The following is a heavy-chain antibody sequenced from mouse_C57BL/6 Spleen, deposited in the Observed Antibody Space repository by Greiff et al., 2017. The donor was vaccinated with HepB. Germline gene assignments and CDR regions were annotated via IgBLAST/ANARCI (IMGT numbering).Heavy chain of an antibody. V-gene: IGHV5-4*01. CDR1: GFTFSSYA. J-gene: IGHJ2*01. CDR3: ARSGLLRYFDY. D-gene: IGHD2-3*01. CDR2: ISDGGSYT. Sequence: EVQVVESGGGLVKPGGSLKLSCAASGFTFSSYAMSWVRQTPEKRLEWVATISDGGSYTYYPDNVKGRFTISRDNAKNNLYLQMSHLKSEDTAMYYCARSGLLRYFDYWGQGTTLTVSS.